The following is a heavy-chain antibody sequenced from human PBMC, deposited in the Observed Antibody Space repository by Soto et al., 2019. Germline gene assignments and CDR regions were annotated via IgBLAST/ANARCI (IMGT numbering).Heavy chain of an antibody. CDR2: IKSKTDGGTT. D-gene: IGHD3-3*01. CDR1: GFTFSNAW. Sequence: EVQLVESGGGLGKPGGSLRLSCAASGFTFSNAWMSWVRQAPGKGLEWVGRIKSKTDGGTTDYAAPVKGRFTISRDDSKNTLYLQMNSLKTEDTAVYYCTTDDDFWSGFDYWGQGTLVTVSS. V-gene: IGHV3-15*01. CDR3: TTDDDFWSGFDY. J-gene: IGHJ4*02.